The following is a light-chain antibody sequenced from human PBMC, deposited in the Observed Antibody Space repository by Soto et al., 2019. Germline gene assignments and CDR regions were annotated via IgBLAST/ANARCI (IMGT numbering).Light chain of an antibody. Sequence: LSQRASVSGSPGQSITISCTGTSSDVGGYNYVSWYQQHPGKAPKLMIYEVSNRPSGVSNRFSGSKSANTASLTISGLQAEDEADYFCSSYTSSNTRYVFGTGTKV. J-gene: IGLJ1*01. CDR2: EVS. CDR3: SSYTSSNTRYV. V-gene: IGLV2-14*01. CDR1: SSDVGGYNY.